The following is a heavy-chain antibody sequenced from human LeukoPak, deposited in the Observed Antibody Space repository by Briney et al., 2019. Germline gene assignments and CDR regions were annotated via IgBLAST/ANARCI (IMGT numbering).Heavy chain of an antibody. Sequence: SVKVSCKASGCTFISYTISWVRQAPAQGLEWMGGIIPILGIANYAHKFQGRVTITTDKSTTTTYMHLIKLRSDATAASYCALDRRLDVWSGYSMPVSPPALGGRYNWCDPWGQGTLVTVSS. CDR1: GCTFISYT. D-gene: IGHD3-3*01. V-gene: IGHV1-69*02. CDR2: IIPILGIA. CDR3: ALDRRLDVWSGYSMPVSPPALGGRYNWCDP. J-gene: IGHJ5*02.